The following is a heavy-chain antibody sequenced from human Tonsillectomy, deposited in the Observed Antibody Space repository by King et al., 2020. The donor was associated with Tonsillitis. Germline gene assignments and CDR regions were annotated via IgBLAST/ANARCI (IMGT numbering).Heavy chain of an antibody. J-gene: IGHJ4*02. V-gene: IGHV3-21*01. CDR3: VRWIDD. CDR2: ITASGTYI. CDR1: GFTFTSYS. Sequence: VQLVESGGGLVKPGGSLRLSCAASGFTFTSYSMNWVRQAPGKGLEWVSSITASGTYIYYADSVKGRFTISRDNAKYSLYLQMNSLRAEDTAVYYCVRWIDDWVQGTLVTVSS.